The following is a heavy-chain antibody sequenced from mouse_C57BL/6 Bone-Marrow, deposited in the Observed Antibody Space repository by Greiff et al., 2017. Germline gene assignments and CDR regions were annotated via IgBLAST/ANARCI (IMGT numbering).Heavy chain of an antibody. J-gene: IGHJ3*01. V-gene: IGHV5-6*01. D-gene: IGHD1-1*01. CDR1: GFTFSSYG. Sequence: EVQLVESGGDLVKPGGSLKLSCAASGFTFSSYGMSWVRQTPDKRLEWVATISSGGSYTYYPDSVKGRFTISRDNAKNTLYLQMSSLKSEDTAMYYCARQGLLRGWFAYWGQGTLVTVSA. CDR2: ISSGGSYT. CDR3: ARQGLLRGWFAY.